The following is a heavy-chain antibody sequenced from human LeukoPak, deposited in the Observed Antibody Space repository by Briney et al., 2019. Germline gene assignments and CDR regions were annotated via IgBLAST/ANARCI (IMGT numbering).Heavy chain of an antibody. J-gene: IGHJ6*03. Sequence: PGGSLRLSCAASGFTFSSYAMHWVRQAPGKGLEWVAVISYDGSNKYYADSVKGRFTFSRDNSKNTLYLQMNSLRAGDTAVYYCARDEIVATTKANYYYYMDVWGKGTTVTISS. CDR3: ARDEIVATTKANYYYYMDV. V-gene: IGHV3-30*04. D-gene: IGHD5-12*01. CDR2: ISYDGSNK. CDR1: GFTFSSYA.